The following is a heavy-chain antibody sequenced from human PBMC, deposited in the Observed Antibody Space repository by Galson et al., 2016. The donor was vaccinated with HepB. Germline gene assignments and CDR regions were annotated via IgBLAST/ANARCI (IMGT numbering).Heavy chain of an antibody. CDR2: ISASKGKT. CDR1: GGTFSSNA. CDR3: ARDRDYLLDS. V-gene: IGHV1-18*01. D-gene: IGHD5-24*01. Sequence: SVKISCKASGGTFSSNAISWVRQAPGQGLEWMGWISASKGKTNYAQNLQGRVTMTTDTYTSTVYMELRSLRSDDTAVYYCARDRDYLLDSWGQGTLVTVSP. J-gene: IGHJ4*02.